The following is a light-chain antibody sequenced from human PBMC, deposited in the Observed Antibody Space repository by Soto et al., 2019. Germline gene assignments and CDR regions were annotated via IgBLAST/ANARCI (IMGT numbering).Light chain of an antibody. CDR2: EVS. CDR1: SNDVGGYNY. V-gene: IGLV2-14*01. Sequence: QSALTQPPSASGSLGQSVTISCTGTSNDVGGYNYVSWYQQHPGKAPKFMIYEVSNRPSGVSNRFSGSKSGNTASLTISGLQAEDEADYYCSSYTTSTTGVFGGGTKLTVL. J-gene: IGLJ3*02. CDR3: SSYTTSTTGV.